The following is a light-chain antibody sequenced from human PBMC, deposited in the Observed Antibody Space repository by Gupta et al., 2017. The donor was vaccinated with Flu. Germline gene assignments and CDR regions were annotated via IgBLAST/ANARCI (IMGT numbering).Light chain of an antibody. CDR1: NSDVGAYNY. CDR3: SSYESPSTHYV. CDR2: HDR. J-gene: IGLJ1*01. Sequence: ITISCTGTNSDVGAYNYVCWYQQSPDKAPNLLIDHDRKRPSGVYSRFAGYKAGTTAFPIIAGLQTEEEADYYGSSYESPSTHYVFGSGTKVTVL. V-gene: IGLV2-14*03.